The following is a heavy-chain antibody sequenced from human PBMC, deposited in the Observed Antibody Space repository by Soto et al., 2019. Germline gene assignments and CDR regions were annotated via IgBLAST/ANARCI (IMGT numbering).Heavy chain of an antibody. V-gene: IGHV3-23*01. CDR2: ISGSGAGT. D-gene: IGHD2-15*01. J-gene: IGHJ6*02. CDR3: ATARYCSGGSCYGLPYYYGMDV. Sequence: EVHLLESGGGLVQPGGSLRLSCAASGFPFSSYAMSWVRQAPGKGLEWVSGISGSGAGTYYADSVQGRFTISRDNSENTLYLEMNSLRDEDPAVYYCATARYCSGGSCYGLPYYYGMDVWGQGTTVTVSS. CDR1: GFPFSSYA.